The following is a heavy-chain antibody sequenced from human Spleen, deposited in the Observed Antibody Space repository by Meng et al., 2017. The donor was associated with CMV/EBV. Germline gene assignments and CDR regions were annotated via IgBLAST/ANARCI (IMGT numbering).Heavy chain of an antibody. Sequence: GGSLRLSCAASGFSFSNYRMHWVRQAPGKGLEWVSSISSSGRYIFYADSAKCRFTISRDNAKNSLYLQMNSLGAEDTAVYYCARSPGYCSDTNCYSNHFDYWGQGTLVTVSS. CDR1: GFSFSNYR. D-gene: IGHD2-2*01. CDR3: ARSPGYCSDTNCYSNHFDY. V-gene: IGHV3-21*01. J-gene: IGHJ4*02. CDR2: ISSSGRYI.